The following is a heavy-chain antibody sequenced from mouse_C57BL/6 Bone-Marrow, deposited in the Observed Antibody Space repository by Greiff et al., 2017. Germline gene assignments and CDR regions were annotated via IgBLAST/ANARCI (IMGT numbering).Heavy chain of an antibody. CDR1: GFTFSSYA. Sequence: EVKLMESGGGLVKPGGSLKLSCAASGFTFSSYAMSWVRQTPEKRLEWVATISDGGSYTYYPDNVKGRFTISRDKAKNNLYLQMSHLKSEDTAMYYCAREDFRSWFAYWGQGTLVTVSA. V-gene: IGHV5-4*03. J-gene: IGHJ3*01. CDR2: ISDGGSYT. CDR3: AREDFRSWFAY.